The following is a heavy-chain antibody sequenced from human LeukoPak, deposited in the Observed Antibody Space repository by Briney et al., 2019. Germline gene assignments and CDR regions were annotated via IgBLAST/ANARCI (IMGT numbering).Heavy chain of an antibody. D-gene: IGHD2-21*02. J-gene: IGHJ4*02. CDR2: VYDRGGT. V-gene: IGHV4-59*01. CDR3: ARASDSGDWHLGY. CDR1: GDFISRYS. Sequence: SETLSLTCTVSGDFISRYSWSWIRQSPGKGLEWIGYVYDRGGTNYNPSLKSRAIISADTSKNQFSLKVTSVTAADTAVYYCARASDSGDWHLGYWGQGTLVTVSS.